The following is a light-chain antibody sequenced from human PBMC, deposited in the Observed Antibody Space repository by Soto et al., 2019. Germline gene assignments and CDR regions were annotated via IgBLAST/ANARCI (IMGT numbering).Light chain of an antibody. V-gene: IGKV3D-7*01. Sequence: PGERVTLSCRASQSLSSSDLTCYQQKPGQAPRLLIYGASTRATSIPARFSGSGSGTDFTLTISSLQPEDFAVYYCQQDYNLPLAFGGGTKVEIK. CDR1: QSLSSSD. CDR2: GAS. CDR3: QQDYNLPLA. J-gene: IGKJ4*01.